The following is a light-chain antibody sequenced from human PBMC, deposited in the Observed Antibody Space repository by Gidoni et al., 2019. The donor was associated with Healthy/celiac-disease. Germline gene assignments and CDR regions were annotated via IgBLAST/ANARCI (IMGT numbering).Light chain of an antibody. CDR2: YAS. CDR1: QSVRRY. J-gene: IGKJ3*01. V-gene: IGKV3-11*01. Sequence: EIVLTQSPATLSVSPGERATLPGRASQSVRRYVAWYQQKPGQAPRLLIYYASNRPTGIPARFSGSGSGTDFTLTISSLEPEDFAVYYCQQRSNWRGFTFGPGTKVDIK. CDR3: QQRSNWRGFT.